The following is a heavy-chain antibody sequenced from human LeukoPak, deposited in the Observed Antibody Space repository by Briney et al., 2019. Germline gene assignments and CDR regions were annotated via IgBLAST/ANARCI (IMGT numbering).Heavy chain of an antibody. Sequence: GESLKISCKGSGYSFTSYWIGWVRQMPGKGLEWMGIIYPGDSDTRYSPSFQGQVTISADKSISTPYLQRSRLKASDTAMYYCARQVAYCGGDCYSYPDYWGQGTLVTVSS. D-gene: IGHD2-21*02. J-gene: IGHJ4*02. CDR1: GYSFTSYW. CDR2: IYPGDSDT. V-gene: IGHV5-51*01. CDR3: ARQVAYCGGDCYSYPDY.